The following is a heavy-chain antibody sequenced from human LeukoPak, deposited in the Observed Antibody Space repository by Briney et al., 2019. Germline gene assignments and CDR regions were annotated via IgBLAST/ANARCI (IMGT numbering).Heavy chain of an antibody. V-gene: IGHV1-8*01. D-gene: IGHD5-12*01. J-gene: IGHJ4*02. CDR1: GYTFTTYG. Sequence: GASVKVSCKTSGYTFTTYGISWVRQAPGQGLEWMGWMNPNSGNTGYAQKFQGRVTMTRNTSISTAYMELSSLRSEDTAVYYCARGRMVATDYWGQGTLVTVSS. CDR2: MNPNSGNT. CDR3: ARGRMVATDY.